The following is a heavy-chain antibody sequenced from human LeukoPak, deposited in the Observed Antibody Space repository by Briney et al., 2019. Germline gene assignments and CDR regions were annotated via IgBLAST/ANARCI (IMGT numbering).Heavy chain of an antibody. V-gene: IGHV1-2*02. Sequence: AAVKVSCKASGYTFTDYYVHWVRHAPGQGLEWMGWINPNNGVTQCAQKFQGTVTMTRDTSINTAYLELISLGSDDTAVYFCARDGSFDFWGQGTLVTVSS. J-gene: IGHJ4*02. CDR3: ARDGSFDF. CDR2: INPNNGVT. CDR1: GYTFTDYY. D-gene: IGHD2-2*03.